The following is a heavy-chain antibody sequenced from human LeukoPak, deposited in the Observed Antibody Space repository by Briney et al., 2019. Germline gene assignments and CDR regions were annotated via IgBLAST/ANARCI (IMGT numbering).Heavy chain of an antibody. J-gene: IGHJ4*02. D-gene: IGHD6-13*01. CDR2: ISWNSGSI. CDR1: GFTFSSYG. Sequence: GGSLRLSCAASGFTFSSYGMSWVRQAPGKGLEWVSGISWNSGSIGYADSVKGRFTISRDNAKNSLYLQMKSLRAEDTALYYCAKDIYSSSWYVFDYWGQGTLVTVSS. V-gene: IGHV3-9*01. CDR3: AKDIYSSSWYVFDY.